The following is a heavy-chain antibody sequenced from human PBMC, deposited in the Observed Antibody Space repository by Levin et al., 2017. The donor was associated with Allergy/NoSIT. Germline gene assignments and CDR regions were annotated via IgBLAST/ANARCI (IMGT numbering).Heavy chain of an antibody. CDR2: MNPNSGNT. CDR1: GYTFTSYD. V-gene: IGHV1-8*01. J-gene: IGHJ5*02. CDR3: ARVGFSVIVVANPWFDP. Sequence: GGSLRLSCKASGYTFTSYDINWVRQATGQGLEWMGWMNPNSGNTGYAQKFQGRVTMTRNTSISTAYMELSSLRSEDTAVYYCARVGFSVIVVANPWFDPWGQGTLVTVSS. D-gene: IGHD3-22*01.